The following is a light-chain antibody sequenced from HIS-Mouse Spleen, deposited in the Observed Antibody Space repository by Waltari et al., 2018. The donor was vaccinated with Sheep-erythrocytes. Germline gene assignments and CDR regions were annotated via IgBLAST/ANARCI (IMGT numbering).Light chain of an antibody. CDR1: SSDVGGYNY. J-gene: IGLJ1*01. CDR2: DVS. Sequence: QSALTQPRSVSGSPGQSVTISCTGTSSDVGGYNYVSWYQQHPGKAPKRIIYDVSTRPSGVSGRFSGSKSGNTASLTISGLQAEDEADYYCCSYAGSYNHVFATGTKVTVL. CDR3: CSYAGSYNHV. V-gene: IGLV2-11*01.